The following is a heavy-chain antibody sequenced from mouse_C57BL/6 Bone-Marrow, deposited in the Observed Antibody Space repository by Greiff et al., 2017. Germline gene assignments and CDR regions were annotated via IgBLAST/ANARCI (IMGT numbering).Heavy chain of an antibody. V-gene: IGHV1-54*01. CDR3: ARSMDYYGSSGY. CDR1: GYAFTNYL. Sequence: QVQLQQSGAELVRPGTSVKVSCKASGYAFTNYLIEWVKQRPGQGLEWIGVINPGSGGTNYNEKFKGKATLTADKSSSTAYMQLSSLKSEDSAVYFCARSMDYYGSSGYWGQGTTLTVSS. CDR2: INPGSGGT. J-gene: IGHJ2*01. D-gene: IGHD1-1*01.